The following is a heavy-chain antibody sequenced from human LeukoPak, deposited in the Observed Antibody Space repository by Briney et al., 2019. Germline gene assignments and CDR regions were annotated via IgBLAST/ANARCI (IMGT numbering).Heavy chain of an antibody. CDR2: IASSGLNT. Sequence: PGRSLGLSCAASGFTFSNYGMHWVRQAPGKGLEWVSLIASSGLNTYYADSVRGRFTISRDNSKNTLSLQMNSLRVEDTAIYYCARDIELSTWGLGTLVTVSS. J-gene: IGHJ3*01. CDR1: GFTFSNYG. D-gene: IGHD3-16*02. V-gene: IGHV3-30*12. CDR3: ARDIELST.